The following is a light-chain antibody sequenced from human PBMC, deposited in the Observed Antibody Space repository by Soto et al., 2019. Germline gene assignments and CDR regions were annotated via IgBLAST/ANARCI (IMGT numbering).Light chain of an antibody. J-gene: IGLJ1*01. V-gene: IGLV1-44*01. CDR1: SSNIGINT. CDR2: GNN. CDR3: ATWDDSLDVHV. Sequence: QPVLTQPPSASGTPGRTITISCSGGSSNIGINTVNWYEHLPGTAPRLLIYGNNQRPSGVPDRFSGSKSGTSASLAISGLQSEDEGHYYCATWDDSLDVHVFGTGTKLTVL.